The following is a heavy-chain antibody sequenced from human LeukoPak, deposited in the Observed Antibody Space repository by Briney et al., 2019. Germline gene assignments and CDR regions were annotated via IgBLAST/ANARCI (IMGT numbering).Heavy chain of an antibody. CDR3: AREVRDIVVVPAAKYYYYYGMDV. V-gene: IGHV1-69*01. CDR1: GGTFSSYA. Sequence: SVKVSCKASGGTFSSYAISWVRQAPGQGLEWMGGIIPILGTANYAQKFQGRVTITADESTSTAYMELSSLRSEDTAVYYCAREVRDIVVVPAAKYYYYYGMDVWGKGTTVTVSS. D-gene: IGHD2-2*01. CDR2: IIPILGTA. J-gene: IGHJ6*04.